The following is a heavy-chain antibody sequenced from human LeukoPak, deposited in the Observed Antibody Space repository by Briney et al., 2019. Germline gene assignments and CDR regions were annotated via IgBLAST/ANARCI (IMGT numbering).Heavy chain of an antibody. CDR1: GFTFDDYA. J-gene: IGHJ6*02. CDR3: AKAYYCYGMDV. CDR2: ISWNSGNI. V-gene: IGHV3-9*01. Sequence: GGSLRLSCAASGFTFDDYAIHWVRQAPGKGLEWVSGISWNSGNIGYADSVKGRFTISRDNAKNSLYLQMNSLRAEDTALYYCAKAYYCYGMDVWGQGTTVTVSS.